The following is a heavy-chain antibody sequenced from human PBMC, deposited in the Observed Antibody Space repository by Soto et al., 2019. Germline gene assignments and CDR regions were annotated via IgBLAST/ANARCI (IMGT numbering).Heavy chain of an antibody. CDR3: AREWDGDFDP. J-gene: IGHJ5*02. D-gene: IGHD1-26*01. CDR2: ISGNSGKT. Sequence: ASVNVSCKASGYTFSTYGLTWVRQAPGQGLEWVAWISGNSGKTYYAQRFQGRVTLTTDTSTSTAYMELRSLRSDDTAVYYCAREWDGDFDPWGQGTLVTVSS. V-gene: IGHV1-18*01. CDR1: GYTFSTYG.